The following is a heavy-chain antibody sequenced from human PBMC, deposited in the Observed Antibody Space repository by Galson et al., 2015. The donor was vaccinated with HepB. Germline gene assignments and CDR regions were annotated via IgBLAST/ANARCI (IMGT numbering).Heavy chain of an antibody. CDR2: TLYRSEWYT. J-gene: IGHJ4*02. Sequence: CAISGDSVSSKSAAWNWIRQSPSRGLEWLGKTLYRSEWYTDYALSVKSRITINADTSKNQFSLQLYSVTPDDTAVYYCARAENWRLDYWGQGSLVTVSS. CDR1: GDSVSSKSAA. D-gene: IGHD1-1*01. CDR3: ARAENWRLDY. V-gene: IGHV6-1*01.